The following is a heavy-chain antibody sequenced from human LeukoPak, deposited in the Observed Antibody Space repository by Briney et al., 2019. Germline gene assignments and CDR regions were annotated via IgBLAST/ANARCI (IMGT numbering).Heavy chain of an antibody. Sequence: SETLSLTCTVSGGSISSYYWSWIRQPPGKGLEWIGYIYYSGSTDYNPSLTSRVTISVDTSKNQFSLKLSSVTAADTAVYYCAKGSYSARIDYWGQGTLVTVSS. CDR1: GGSISSYY. V-gene: IGHV4-59*01. J-gene: IGHJ4*02. CDR3: AKGSYSARIDY. CDR2: IYYSGST. D-gene: IGHD1-26*01.